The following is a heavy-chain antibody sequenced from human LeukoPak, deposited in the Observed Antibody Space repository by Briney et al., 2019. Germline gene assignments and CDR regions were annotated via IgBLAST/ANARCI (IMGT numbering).Heavy chain of an antibody. CDR2: ISYSSSTI. D-gene: IGHD6-19*01. CDR1: GFTFSSYS. V-gene: IGHV3-48*01. CDR3: ARRGASSGGLDY. Sequence: GGSLRLSCAASGFTFSSYSMNWVRQAPGKGLEWVSYISYSSSTIYYADSVKGRFTISRDNAKNSLYLQMNSLRAEDTAVYYCARRGASSGGLDYWGQGTLVTVSS. J-gene: IGHJ4*02.